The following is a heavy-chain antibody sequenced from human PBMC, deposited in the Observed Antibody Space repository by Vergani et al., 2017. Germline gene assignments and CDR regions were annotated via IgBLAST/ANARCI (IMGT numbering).Heavy chain of an antibody. D-gene: IGHD6-19*01. V-gene: IGHV4-59*01. CDR2: IYYTGST. CDR1: GGFISSYY. J-gene: IGHJ4*02. Sequence: QVQLQESGPGLVKPSETLSLTCTVSGGFISSYYWTWIRQPPGKGLEWIGNIYYTGSTNYNPSLQSRVTMSVDTSDNQFSLRLSSVTAADTAVYYCAGGWVSGWYGELGYWGQGTLVTVSS. CDR3: AGGWVSGWYGELGY.